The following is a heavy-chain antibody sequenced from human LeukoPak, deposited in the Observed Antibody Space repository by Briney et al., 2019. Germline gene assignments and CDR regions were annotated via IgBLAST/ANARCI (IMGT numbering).Heavy chain of an antibody. J-gene: IGHJ4*02. V-gene: IGHV3-23*01. Sequence: SGGSLRLSCAASGFTFSSYAMSWVRQAPGKGLEWVSAISGSGGSTYYADSVKGRFTISRDNSKNTLYLQMNSLRAEDTAVYYCAKDLMSGSYSAVYYFDYWGQGTLVTVSS. CDR3: AKDLMSGSYSAVYYFDY. CDR1: GFTFSSYA. CDR2: ISGSGGST. D-gene: IGHD1-26*01.